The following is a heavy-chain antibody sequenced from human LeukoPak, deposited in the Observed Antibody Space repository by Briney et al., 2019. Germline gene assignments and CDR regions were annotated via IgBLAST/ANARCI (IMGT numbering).Heavy chain of an antibody. D-gene: IGHD3-16*02. J-gene: IGHJ4*02. CDR2: IRYDGSNK. V-gene: IGHV3-30*02. CDR3: AKDGYYDYVWGSYPAYYFDY. Sequence: QSGGSLRLSCAASGFIFSSYGMHWVRQAPGKGLEWVAFIRYDGSNKYYADSVKGRFTISRDNSKNTLYLQMNSLRAEDTAVYYCAKDGYYDYVWGSYPAYYFDYWGQGTLVTVSS. CDR1: GFIFSSYG.